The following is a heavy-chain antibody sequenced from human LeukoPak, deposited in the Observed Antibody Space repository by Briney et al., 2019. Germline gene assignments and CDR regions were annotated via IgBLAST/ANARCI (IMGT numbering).Heavy chain of an antibody. CDR1: GFTFSNAY. Sequence: PGGSLRLSCAASGFTFSNAYMSWVRQAPGKGLEWVGRIKSKSDGGTTDYAAPVKGRFTISRDDSKNTLYLQMNSLKTEDTAAYYCSNYYYGVDVWGQGTTVTVSS. CDR3: SNYYYGVDV. V-gene: IGHV3-15*01. CDR2: IKSKSDGGTT. J-gene: IGHJ6*02.